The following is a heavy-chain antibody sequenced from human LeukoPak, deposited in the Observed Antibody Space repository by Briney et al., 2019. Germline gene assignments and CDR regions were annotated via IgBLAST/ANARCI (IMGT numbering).Heavy chain of an antibody. V-gene: IGHV3-23*01. CDR3: AKGGGVYKPFDY. Sequence: PGGSLRLSCAASGFSFGTYALSWVRQASGKGPAPISTISGSGGSTYYADSVRGRFTISRDNSKITLYMQMSSLRAEDTAVYYCAKGGGVYKPFDYWGQGTLVTVFS. D-gene: IGHD5-24*01. CDR2: ISGSGGST. J-gene: IGHJ4*02. CDR1: GFSFGTYA.